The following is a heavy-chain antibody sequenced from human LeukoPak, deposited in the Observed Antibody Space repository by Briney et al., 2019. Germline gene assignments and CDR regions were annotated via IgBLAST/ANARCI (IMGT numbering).Heavy chain of an antibody. V-gene: IGHV3-7*05. CDR2: IKQDGSEK. CDR3: ARYGDTAMVHFDY. D-gene: IGHD5-18*01. Sequence: GGSLRLSCAASGFTFSSYWMSRVRQAPGKGLEWVANIKQDGSEKYYVDSVKGRFTISRDNAKNSLYLQMNSLRAEDTAVYYCARYGDTAMVHFDYWGQGTLVTVSS. CDR1: GFTFSSYW. J-gene: IGHJ4*02.